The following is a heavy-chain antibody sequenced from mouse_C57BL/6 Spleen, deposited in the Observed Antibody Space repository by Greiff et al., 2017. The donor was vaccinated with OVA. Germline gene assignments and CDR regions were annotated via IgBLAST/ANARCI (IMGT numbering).Heavy chain of an antibody. Sequence: QVQLKESGPGLVAPSQSLSITCTVSGFSFTSYGVSWVRQPPGQGLEWLGVIWGAGSTNYPSAPISRLSLRKDNSKSQVFLNLNSLQTDDTATYYCAKIDGNYGCAYWGQGTRVTVSA. J-gene: IGHJ3*01. CDR1: GFSFTSYG. V-gene: IGHV2-3*01. D-gene: IGHD2-1*01. CDR3: AKIDGNYGCAY. CDR2: IWGAGST.